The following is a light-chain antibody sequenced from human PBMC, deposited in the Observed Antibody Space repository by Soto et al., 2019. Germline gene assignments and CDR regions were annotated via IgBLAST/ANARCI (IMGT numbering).Light chain of an antibody. V-gene: IGKV1-39*01. J-gene: IGKJ2*01. CDR2: AAS. Sequence: DIQMTQSPSSLSASVGDRVTITCRASQNINNYLNWYQQKPGKAPNLLIYAASSLQSGVPSRFSGSGSGTDFTLTINTLQPEDFATYDCQQSYSALYTFGQGTRLEIK. CDR3: QQSYSALYT. CDR1: QNINNY.